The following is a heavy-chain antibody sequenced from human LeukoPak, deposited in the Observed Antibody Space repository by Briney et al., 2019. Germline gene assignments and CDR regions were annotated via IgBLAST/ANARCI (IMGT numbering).Heavy chain of an antibody. CDR3: AKRGGTESFYYYYYMDV. V-gene: IGHV3-7*03. CDR2: INQDASEI. Sequence: GGSLRLSCAASGFTFSTYWMNWYRQAPGKWLEWVCNINQDASEINYVDSVGGRFTISRDNAKNSLHLQMNSLRAEDTAEYYCAKRGGTESFYYYYYMDVWGKGTTVTVSS. CDR1: GFTFSTYW. D-gene: IGHD2-15*01. J-gene: IGHJ6*03.